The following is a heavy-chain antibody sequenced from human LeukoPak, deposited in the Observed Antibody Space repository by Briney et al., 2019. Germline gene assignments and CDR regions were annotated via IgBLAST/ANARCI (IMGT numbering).Heavy chain of an antibody. V-gene: IGHV3-23*01. D-gene: IGHD5-24*01. Sequence: PGGSLRLSCAASGFTFSEYAMNWVPQAPGKGREWGSHITGGSERTYFADSVKGRFTMSRDNSKNTLYLQMSSLRAEDTAVYYCAKDLVARNGVYDAFDVWGQGTMVSVS. J-gene: IGHJ3*01. CDR1: GFTFSEYA. CDR3: AKDLVARNGVYDAFDV. CDR2: ITGGSERT.